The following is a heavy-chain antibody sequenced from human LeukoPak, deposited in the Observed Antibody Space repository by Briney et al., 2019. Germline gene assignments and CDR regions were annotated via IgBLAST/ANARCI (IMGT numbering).Heavy chain of an antibody. CDR3: SRARLGGYYYMDV. CDR1: GFTFSDRA. CDR2: IRSTAYGGET. Sequence: PGGSLILSCTASGFTFSDRAMSWVRQAPGKGLEWVGFIRSTAYGGETEYAASVEGRFIISRDDSKSIAYLQMNSLSSDDTAVYYCSRARLGGYYYMDVWGKGTTVTVSS. D-gene: IGHD3-16*01. V-gene: IGHV3-49*04. J-gene: IGHJ6*03.